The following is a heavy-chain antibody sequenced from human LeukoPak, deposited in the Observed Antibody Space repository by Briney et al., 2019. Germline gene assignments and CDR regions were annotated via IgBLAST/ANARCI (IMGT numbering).Heavy chain of an antibody. CDR1: GGTFSSYT. CDR2: IIPILDIA. CDR3: ARAGHYDSSGYQIDY. Sequence: ASVKVSCKASGGTFSSYTISWVRQAPGQGLEWMGRIIPILDIANYAQKFQGRVTITADKSKSTAYMELSSLRSEDTAVYYCARAGHYDSSGYQIDYWGQGTLVTVSS. D-gene: IGHD3-22*01. V-gene: IGHV1-69*02. J-gene: IGHJ4*02.